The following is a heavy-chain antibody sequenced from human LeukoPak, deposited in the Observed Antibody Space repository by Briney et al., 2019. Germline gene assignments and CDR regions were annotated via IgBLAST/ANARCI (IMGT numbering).Heavy chain of an antibody. CDR2: IIPIFGTA. Sequence: EASVKVSCKASGGTFISYAISWVRQAPGQGVEWMGGIIPIFGTANYAQKFQGRVTITADESTSTAYMELSSLRSEDTAVYYCARDPFPRYDFWSGYYIGYWGQGTLVTVSS. CDR3: ARDPFPRYDFWSGYYIGY. V-gene: IGHV1-69*01. J-gene: IGHJ4*02. CDR1: GGTFISYA. D-gene: IGHD3/OR15-3a*01.